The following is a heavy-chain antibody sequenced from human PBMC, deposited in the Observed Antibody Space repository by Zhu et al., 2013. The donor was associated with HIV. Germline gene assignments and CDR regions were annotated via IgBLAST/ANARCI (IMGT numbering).Heavy chain of an antibody. CDR2: INPNSGGT. V-gene: IGHV1-2*02. Sequence: SGAEVKKPGASLKVSCKASGYTFTGYYIHWVRQAPGQGLEWMGWINPNSGGTNYAQKFQGRVTMTRDTSISTAHMELNRLRSDDTAVYYCARNLMIGYSGSSDWYFDLWGRGTLVTVSS. D-gene: IGHD1-26*01. J-gene: IGHJ2*01. CDR1: GYTFTGYY. CDR3: ARNLMIGYSGSSDWYFDL.